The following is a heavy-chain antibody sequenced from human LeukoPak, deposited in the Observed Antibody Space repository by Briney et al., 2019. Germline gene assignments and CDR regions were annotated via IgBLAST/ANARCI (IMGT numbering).Heavy chain of an antibody. D-gene: IGHD4-17*01. CDR2: IIPIFGTA. Sequence: ASVKVSCKASGGTFSSYAISWVRQAPGQGLEWMGGIIPIFGTANYAQKFQGRVTITADKSTSTAYMELSSLRSEDTAVYYCARESSDYGWFDPWGQGTLVTVSS. CDR1: GGTFSSYA. V-gene: IGHV1-69*06. J-gene: IGHJ5*02. CDR3: ARESSDYGWFDP.